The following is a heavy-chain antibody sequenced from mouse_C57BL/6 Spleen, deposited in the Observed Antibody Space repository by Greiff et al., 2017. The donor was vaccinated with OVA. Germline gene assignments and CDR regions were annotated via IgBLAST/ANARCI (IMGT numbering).Heavy chain of an antibody. J-gene: IGHJ4*01. Sequence: QVQLQQPGTELVKPGASVKLSCKASGYTFTSYWMHWVKQRPGQGLEWIGNINPSNGGTNYNEKFKSKATLTVDKSSSTAYMQLSSLTSEDSAVYYYASEGGYYRDAMDYWGQGTSVTVSS. CDR1: GYTFTSYW. CDR3: ASEGGYYRDAMDY. D-gene: IGHD2-12*01. CDR2: INPSNGGT. V-gene: IGHV1-53*01.